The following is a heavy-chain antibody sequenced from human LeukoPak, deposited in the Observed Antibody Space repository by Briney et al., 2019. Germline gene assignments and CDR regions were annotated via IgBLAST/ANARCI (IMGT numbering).Heavy chain of an antibody. Sequence: GGSLRLSCAASGFTFSTYGMHWVRQAPGKGLEWVAFIRYDGINKYYPDSVKGRFTISRDNSKNTLYLQMNSLRAEDTAVYYCAKIRESIWQACFDYWGQGTLVTISS. V-gene: IGHV3-30*02. CDR1: GFTFSTYG. CDR3: AKIRESIWQACFDY. CDR2: IRYDGINK. D-gene: IGHD6-6*01. J-gene: IGHJ4*02.